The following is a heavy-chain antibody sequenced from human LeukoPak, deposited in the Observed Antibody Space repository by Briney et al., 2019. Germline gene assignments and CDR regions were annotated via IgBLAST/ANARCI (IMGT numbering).Heavy chain of an antibody. CDR1: GGSISSSSYY. CDR3: ARHPLYYYDSSGYYSLYYFDY. D-gene: IGHD3-22*01. J-gene: IGHJ4*02. V-gene: IGHV4-39*01. Sequence: SETLSLTCTVSGGSISSSSYYWGWIRQPPGKGLEWIGSTYYSGSTYYNPSLKSRVTISVDTSKSQFSLKLSSVTAADTAVHYCARHPLYYYDSSGYYSLYYFDYWGQGTLVTVSS. CDR2: TYYSGST.